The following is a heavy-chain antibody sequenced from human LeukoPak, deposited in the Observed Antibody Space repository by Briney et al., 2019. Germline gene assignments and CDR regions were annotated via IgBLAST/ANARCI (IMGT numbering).Heavy chain of an antibody. V-gene: IGHV4-39*01. CDR2: MYYSGTT. CDR3: ARHPPRDGSAFDY. J-gene: IGHJ4*02. Sequence: ASETLSLTCTVSGGSISSGSYYWGWIRQPPGKGLEWIASMYYSGTTFYSPSLKSRVTISVDTFKNQLSLKLGSVTAADTAVYYCARHPPRDGSAFDYWGQGTLVTVSS. CDR1: GGSISSGSYY.